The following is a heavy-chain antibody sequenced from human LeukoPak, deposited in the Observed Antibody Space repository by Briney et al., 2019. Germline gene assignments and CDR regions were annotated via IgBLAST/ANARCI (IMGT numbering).Heavy chain of an antibody. V-gene: IGHV4-61*01. CDR1: GGSVSSGSYY. D-gene: IGHD2-15*01. CDR3: ARGWHCSGGSCYSIDY. Sequence: SETLSLTCTVSGGSVSSGSYYWSWIRQPPGTGLEWIGYIYYSGSTNYNPPLKSRVTISVDTSKNQFSLKLSSVTAADTAVYYCARGWHCSGGSCYSIDYWGQGTLVTVSS. CDR2: IYYSGST. J-gene: IGHJ4*02.